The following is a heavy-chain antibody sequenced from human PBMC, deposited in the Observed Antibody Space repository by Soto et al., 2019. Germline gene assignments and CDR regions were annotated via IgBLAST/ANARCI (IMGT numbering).Heavy chain of an antibody. CDR2: TIPIFGTP. V-gene: IGHV1-69*12. CDR3: ARASSDPYNGFDP. Sequence: QVQLVQSGAEVKKPGSSVKVSCKASGGTFSSYAISWVRQAPGQGLEWMGGTIPIFGTPNYAHKFKGRVTITADESTSTAYMELSSLRSEDTAVYYCARASSDPYNGFDPWGQGTLVTVSS. CDR1: GGTFSSYA. J-gene: IGHJ5*02. D-gene: IGHD2-2*01.